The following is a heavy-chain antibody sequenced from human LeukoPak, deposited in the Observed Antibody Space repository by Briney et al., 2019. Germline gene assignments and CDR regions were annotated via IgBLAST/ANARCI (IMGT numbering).Heavy chain of an antibody. J-gene: IGHJ4*02. Sequence: ASVSVSCKASGYRFSSSGITWVRQAPGQGPEWMGWISTVNGNSQYPQNFQGRVTLTTDTSTNTAHMELRSLGSDDTAVYYCAASLTYDYDGRTHTFDFWGQGTLVIVSS. D-gene: IGHD3-22*01. CDR2: ISTVNGNS. CDR3: AASLTYDYDGRTHTFDF. V-gene: IGHV1-18*01. CDR1: GYRFSSSG.